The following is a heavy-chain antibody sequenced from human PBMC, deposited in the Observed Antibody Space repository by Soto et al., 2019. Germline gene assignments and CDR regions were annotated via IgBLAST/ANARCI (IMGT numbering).Heavy chain of an antibody. CDR2: ITSKGDTT. J-gene: IGHJ4*02. D-gene: IGHD4-17*01. CDR3: AREPSHGDLDY. V-gene: IGHV3-64*07. CDR1: GFTFSDYR. Sequence: EVHLVESGGGLVQPGGSLRLSCVASGFTFSDYRMHWVRKVSGKGLEYVSVITSKGDTTFYVDSVKGRFTISRDNSRNTLYRQMDRLRDEDTALYYCAREPSHGDLDYWGQGTLVTVSS.